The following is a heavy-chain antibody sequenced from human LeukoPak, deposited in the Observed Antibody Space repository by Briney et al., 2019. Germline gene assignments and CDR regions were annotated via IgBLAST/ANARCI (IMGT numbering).Heavy chain of an antibody. CDR3: ARDLGYYFEY. CDR1: GFTFSGYA. J-gene: IGHJ4*02. Sequence: GGSLRLSCTASGFTFSGYAMHWVRQAPGKGLEWAAVMWLDGSNKYYVDSVKGRFTISRDNSKNTLYLQMNSLRAEDTAVYYCARDLGYYFEYWGQGTLVTVSS. CDR2: MWLDGSNK. V-gene: IGHV3-33*01.